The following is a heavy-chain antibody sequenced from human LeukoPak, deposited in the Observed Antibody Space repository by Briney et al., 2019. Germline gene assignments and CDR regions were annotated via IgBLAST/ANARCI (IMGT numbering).Heavy chain of an antibody. J-gene: IGHJ4*02. CDR1: GASISSSNW. Sequence: SETLSLTCAVSGASISSSNWWTWVRQPPGKGLEWIGEIYHSGRTNYNPSLKSRVTISVDKSKNHFSLELRSLTAADTAVYYCARAPCRDLSSSRSCLPGGWGQGTLVTVSS. CDR3: ARAPCRDLSSSRSCLPGG. V-gene: IGHV4-4*02. CDR2: IYHSGRT. D-gene: IGHD2-2*01.